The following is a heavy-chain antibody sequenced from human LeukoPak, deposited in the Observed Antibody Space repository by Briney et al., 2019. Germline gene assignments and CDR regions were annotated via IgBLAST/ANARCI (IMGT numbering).Heavy chain of an antibody. CDR1: GGSISGYY. J-gene: IGHJ4*02. V-gene: IGHV4-59*12. CDR3: ARESSGWTKAFDY. Sequence: PSETLSLTCTVSGGSISGYYWSWIRQPPGKGLEWIAYIYYNGISNYNPSLKSRVIISVDSSKNQFSLKLSSVTAADTAVYYCARESSGWTKAFDYWGQGTLVTVSS. CDR2: IYYNGIS. D-gene: IGHD6-19*01.